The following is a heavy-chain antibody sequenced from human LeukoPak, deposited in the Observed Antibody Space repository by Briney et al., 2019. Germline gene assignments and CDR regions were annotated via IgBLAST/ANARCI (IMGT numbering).Heavy chain of an antibody. V-gene: IGHV3-7*05. J-gene: IGHJ4*02. CDR1: GFTFSNYW. CDR2: IKEDGSEK. CDR3: ARDQRYCSSSSCPWEPFDY. D-gene: IGHD2-2*01. Sequence: PGGSLRLSCAASGFTFSNYWMNWVRQAPGKGLEWVANIKEDGSEKYYVDSVKGRFTISRDNAKNSLYLQMNSLRAEDTAVYYCARDQRYCSSSSCPWEPFDYWGQGTLVTVSS.